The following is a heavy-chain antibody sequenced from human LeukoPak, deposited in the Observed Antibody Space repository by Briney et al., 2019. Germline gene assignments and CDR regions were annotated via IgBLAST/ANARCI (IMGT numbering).Heavy chain of an antibody. D-gene: IGHD4-17*01. V-gene: IGHV4-30-4*01. Sequence: SQTLSLTCTVSGGSISSGDYYWSWIRQPPGKGLEWVGYIYYSGSTYYNPSLQSRVIISVDTSKNQFSLKLTSVTAADTAVYYCARALYSMTTVTTEYWFDYWGQGTLVTVSS. CDR2: IYYSGST. CDR3: ARALYSMTTVTTEYWFDY. J-gene: IGHJ4*02. CDR1: GGSISSGDYY.